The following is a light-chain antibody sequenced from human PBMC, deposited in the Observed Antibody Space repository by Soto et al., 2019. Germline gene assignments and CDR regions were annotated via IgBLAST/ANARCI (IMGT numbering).Light chain of an antibody. CDR3: QQRNNWVT. Sequence: EVVLTQSPVTLSLSPGERATLSCRASQNINNYLAWYQQKPGQPPRLLLYDAFNRATGIPARFSGSGSGTDFILTISSLEPEEFGVYYWQQRNNWVTFGGGTKVEIK. CDR1: QNINNY. V-gene: IGKV3-11*01. J-gene: IGKJ4*01. CDR2: DAF.